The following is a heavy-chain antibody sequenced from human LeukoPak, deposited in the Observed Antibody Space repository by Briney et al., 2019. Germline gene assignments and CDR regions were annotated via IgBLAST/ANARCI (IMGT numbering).Heavy chain of an antibody. V-gene: IGHV1-69*06. CDR3: AKDLERSFSGYEMSPYHYYHMDV. CDR1: GDTFRSYA. D-gene: IGHD5-12*01. CDR2: IIPIFGTT. Sequence: GASVKVSCKASGDTFRSYAIIWVRQAPGRGLEWMGGIIPIFGTTNYAQMFQGRVTITADKSTDTAYMELSSLTSEDTAVYYCAKDLERSFSGYEMSPYHYYHMDVWGKGTTVTVSS. J-gene: IGHJ6*03.